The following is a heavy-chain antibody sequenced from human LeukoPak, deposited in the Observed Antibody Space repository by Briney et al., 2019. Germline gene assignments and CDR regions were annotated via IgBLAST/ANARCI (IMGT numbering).Heavy chain of an antibody. Sequence: GGSLRLXCAASGFTFSSYSMNWVRQAPGKGLEWVSSISSSSSYIYYADSVKGRFTISRDNAKNSLYLQMNSLRAEDTAVYYCARSGYSYAKGDYYFDYWGQGTLVTVSS. CDR1: GFTFSSYS. J-gene: IGHJ4*02. CDR3: ARSGYSYAKGDYYFDY. D-gene: IGHD5-18*01. V-gene: IGHV3-21*01. CDR2: ISSSSSYI.